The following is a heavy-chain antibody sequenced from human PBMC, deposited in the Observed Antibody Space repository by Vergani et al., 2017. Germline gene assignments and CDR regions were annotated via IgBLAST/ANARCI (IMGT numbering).Heavy chain of an antibody. CDR3: AKDSQRGQDYYDSSGQFDY. D-gene: IGHD3-22*01. V-gene: IGHV3-30*18. Sequence: QVQLVESGGGVVQTGRSLRLSCAASGFTFSSYGMHWVRQAPGKGLEWVAVISYDGSNKYYADSVKGRFTIYRDNSKNTLYLQMNSLRAEDTAVYYCAKDSQRGQDYYDSSGQFDYWGQGTLVTVSS. J-gene: IGHJ4*02. CDR2: ISYDGSNK. CDR1: GFTFSSYG.